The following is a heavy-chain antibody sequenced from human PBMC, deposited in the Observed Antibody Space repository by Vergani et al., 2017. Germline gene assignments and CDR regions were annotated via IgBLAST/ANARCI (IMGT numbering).Heavy chain of an antibody. D-gene: IGHD2-15*01. CDR1: GGSISSSSYY. J-gene: IGHJ4*02. V-gene: IGHV4-39*07. CDR2: IYYSGST. Sequence: QLQLQESGPGLVKPSETLSLTCTVSGGSISSSSYYWGWIRQPPGKGLEWIGSIYYSGSTYYNPSLKSRVTISVDTSKNQFSLKLSSVTAADTAVYYCARNYCSGGSCYSGFDYWGQGTLVTVSS. CDR3: ARNYCSGGSCYSGFDY.